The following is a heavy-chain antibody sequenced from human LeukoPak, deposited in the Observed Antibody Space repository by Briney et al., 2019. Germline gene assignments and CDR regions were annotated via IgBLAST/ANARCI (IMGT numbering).Heavy chain of an antibody. V-gene: IGHV3-23*01. Sequence: GGSLRLSCAASGFTFSSYAMSWVRQAPGKGLEWVSAISGSGGSTYYADSGKGRFTISRDNSKNTLYLQMNSLRAEDTAVYYCAKEDEGIWFGEFTTYYGMDVWGKGTTVTVSS. CDR2: ISGSGGST. CDR1: GFTFSSYA. D-gene: IGHD3-10*01. CDR3: AKEDEGIWFGEFTTYYGMDV. J-gene: IGHJ6*04.